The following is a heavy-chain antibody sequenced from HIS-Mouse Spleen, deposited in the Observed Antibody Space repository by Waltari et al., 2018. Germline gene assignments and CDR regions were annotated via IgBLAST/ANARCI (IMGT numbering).Heavy chain of an antibody. V-gene: IGHV4-39*07. J-gene: IGHJ2*01. D-gene: IGHD6-13*01. CDR2: IYYSGST. CDR3: AREIPYSSSWYDWYFDL. CDR1: GGSISSSSYY. Sequence: QLQLQESGPGLVKPSETLSLTCTVSGGSISSSSYYWGWIRQPPGKGLEWIGSIYYSGSTYYNPSLMSRVTISVETSKNQFSLKLSSVTAADTAVYYCAREIPYSSSWYDWYFDLWGRGTLVTVSS.